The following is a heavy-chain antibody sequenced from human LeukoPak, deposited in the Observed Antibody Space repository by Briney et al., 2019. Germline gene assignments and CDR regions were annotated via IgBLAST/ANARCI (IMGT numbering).Heavy chain of an antibody. CDR2: VIPIFGAP. D-gene: IGHD6-19*01. Sequence: SVKVSCKTSGYSFSDYYMHWVRQAPGQGLEWMGGVIPIFGAPNYAHRFQGRLTITTDESTRTAYMNLTSLRSEDTAVYYCARDLRIASSGDWFDPWGQGTLVTVSS. V-gene: IGHV1-69*05. CDR3: ARDLRIASSGDWFDP. J-gene: IGHJ5*02. CDR1: GYSFSDYY.